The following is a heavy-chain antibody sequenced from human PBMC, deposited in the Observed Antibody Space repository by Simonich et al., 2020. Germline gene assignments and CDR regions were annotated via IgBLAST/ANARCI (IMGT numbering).Heavy chain of an antibody. D-gene: IGHD6-13*01. CDR2: IRSSSSYI. Sequence: EVQLVESGGGLVKPGGSLRLSCAASGFTFSSYSMNWVRQAPGNGREWVSSIRSSSSYIYDEDSGKGRVTIARDNAKNSLYLRMNSLRAEDTAVYYCARARGDSSSWYFDYWGQGTLVTVSS. V-gene: IGHV3-21*01. J-gene: IGHJ4*02. CDR1: GFTFSSYS. CDR3: ARARGDSSSWYFDY.